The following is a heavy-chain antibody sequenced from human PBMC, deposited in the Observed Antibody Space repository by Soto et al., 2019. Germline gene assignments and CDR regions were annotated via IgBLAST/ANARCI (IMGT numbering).Heavy chain of an antibody. Sequence: HVELVQSGADVKKPGASVTISCKASGYTFTDYALHWVRQAPGQRLEWMGWMNAGVGNTLYSQKFQVRITITRDTSASTAYMELNSLKSEVTAIYYCARDTGYTFGSLNYWGPGTLVTVSS. V-gene: IGHV1-3*01. CDR2: MNAGVGNT. CDR1: GYTFTDYA. CDR3: ARDTGYTFGSLNY. D-gene: IGHD5-18*01. J-gene: IGHJ4*02.